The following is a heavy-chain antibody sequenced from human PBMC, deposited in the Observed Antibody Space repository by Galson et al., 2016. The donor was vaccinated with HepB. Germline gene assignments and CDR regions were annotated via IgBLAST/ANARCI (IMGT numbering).Heavy chain of an antibody. Sequence: SLRLSCAASGFIFREYTMNWVRQTPGKGLEWVSAIRGGGGTTWYLDSVKGRFTISRDNSKNTLYLQMNSLRAEDTAVYYCARSRPHYYDSSGVNWYFDLWGRGTLVTVSS. CDR3: ARSRPHYYDSSGVNWYFDL. J-gene: IGHJ2*01. D-gene: IGHD3-22*01. CDR1: GFIFREYT. V-gene: IGHV3-23*01. CDR2: IRGGGGTT.